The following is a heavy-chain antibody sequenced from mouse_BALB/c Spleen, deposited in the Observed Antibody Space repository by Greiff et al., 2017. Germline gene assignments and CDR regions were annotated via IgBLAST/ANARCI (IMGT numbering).Heavy chain of an antibody. Sequence: EVKVVESGGGLVQPGGSRKLSCAASGFTFSSFGMHWVRQAPEKGLEWVAYISSGSSTIYYADTVKGRFTISRDNPKNTLFLQMTSLRSEDTAMYYCAREEGPGWFAYWGQGTLVTVSA. CDR3: AREEGPGWFAY. CDR2: ISSGSSTI. J-gene: IGHJ3*01. V-gene: IGHV5-17*02. CDR1: GFTFSSFG.